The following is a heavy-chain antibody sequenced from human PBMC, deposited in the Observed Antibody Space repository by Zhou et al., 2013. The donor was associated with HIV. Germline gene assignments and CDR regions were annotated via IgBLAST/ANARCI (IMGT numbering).Heavy chain of an antibody. CDR2: ISAYNGDT. J-gene: IGHJ4*02. D-gene: IGHD5-12*01. Sequence: QVQLVQSGAEVKKPGASVAVSCKASGYTFTSYGITWVRQAPGQGLEWLGWISAYNGDTNYAQKLQGRVTMTTDKSTSTAYMELSSLRSEDTAVYYCATTGWVATISFDYWGQGTLVTVSS. V-gene: IGHV1-18*01. CDR3: ATTGWVATISFDY. CDR1: GYTFTSYG.